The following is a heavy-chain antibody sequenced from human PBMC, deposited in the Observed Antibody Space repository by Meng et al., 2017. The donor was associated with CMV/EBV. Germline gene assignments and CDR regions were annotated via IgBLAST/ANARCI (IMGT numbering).Heavy chain of an antibody. CDR3: ARDSGRGYCSGGSCYNPV. CDR2: IKQDGSEK. J-gene: IGHJ6*02. D-gene: IGHD2-15*01. V-gene: IGHV3-7*01. CDR1: GFTFSSYW. Sequence: GGSLRLSCAASGFTFSSYWMSWVRQAPGKGLEWVANIKQDGSEKYYVDSVKGRFTISRDNAKNSLYLQMNSLRAEDTAVYYCARDSGRGYCSGGSCYNPVWGQGTTVTVSS.